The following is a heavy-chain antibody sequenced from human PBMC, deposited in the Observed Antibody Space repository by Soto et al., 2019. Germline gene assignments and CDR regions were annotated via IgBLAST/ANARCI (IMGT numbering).Heavy chain of an antibody. CDR1: GGSISSGGYS. Sequence: QLQLQESGSGLVRPSQTLSLTCAVSGGSISSGGYSWNWIRQPPGKGLEWIGYIYHSGSTLYHPSLKSRVTISVDKSTNTFSLKLSSVTAADTAVYYCARDQLEGNWFDPWGQGTLVTVSS. V-gene: IGHV4-30-2*01. CDR3: ARDQLEGNWFDP. D-gene: IGHD1-1*01. J-gene: IGHJ5*02. CDR2: IYHSGST.